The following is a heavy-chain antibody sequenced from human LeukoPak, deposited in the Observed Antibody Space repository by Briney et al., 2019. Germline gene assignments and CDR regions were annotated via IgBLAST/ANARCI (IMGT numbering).Heavy chain of an antibody. CDR1: GHTFTSYG. V-gene: IGHV1-18*01. J-gene: IGHJ4*02. D-gene: IGHD6-19*01. CDR2: ISAYNGIT. Sequence: ASVKVSCKASGHTFTSYGISWVRQAPGQGLEWMGWISAYNGITNYAQKLQGRVTMTTDTSTSTAYMELRSLRSDDTAVYYCARMQYSSGWYHRYFDYWGQGTLVTVSS. CDR3: ARMQYSSGWYHRYFDY.